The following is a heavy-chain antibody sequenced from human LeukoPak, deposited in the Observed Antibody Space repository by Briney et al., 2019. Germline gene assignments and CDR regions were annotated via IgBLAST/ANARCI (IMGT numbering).Heavy chain of an antibody. Sequence: GGSLRLSCAASGFTLSSSAMHWVRQAPDKGLERVAVISYDGSNKYYADSVKGRFTISRDNSKNTLYLQMNSLRADDTAVYYCARDRDSSGWYEGFDYWGQGTLVTVSS. CDR2: ISYDGSNK. J-gene: IGHJ4*02. V-gene: IGHV3-30-3*01. CDR3: ARDRDSSGWYEGFDY. CDR1: GFTLSSSA. D-gene: IGHD6-19*01.